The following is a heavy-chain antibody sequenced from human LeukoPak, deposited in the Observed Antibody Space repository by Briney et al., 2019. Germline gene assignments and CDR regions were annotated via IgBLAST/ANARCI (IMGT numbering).Heavy chain of an antibody. Sequence: SETLSLTCAVSGYSINSGYYWGWIRQPPGKRLEWIGNIYRSGYTYYNPSLKSRVTITVDTSTNHFSLKLWSVTAADTAVYYCARWVVDAAMVDDWGQGTLVTVSS. J-gene: IGHJ4*02. D-gene: IGHD5-18*01. CDR1: GYSINSGYY. CDR2: IYRSGYT. CDR3: ARWVVDAAMVDD. V-gene: IGHV4-38-2*01.